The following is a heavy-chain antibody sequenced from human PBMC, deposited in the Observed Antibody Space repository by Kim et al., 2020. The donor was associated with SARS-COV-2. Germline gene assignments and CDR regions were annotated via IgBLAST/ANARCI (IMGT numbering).Heavy chain of an antibody. D-gene: IGHD6-13*01. Sequence: VKGRFTISRDNAKNSLYLQMNSLRAEDTAVYYCARDPSVGWQQGYYFDYWGQGTLVTVSS. V-gene: IGHV3-21*01. CDR3: ARDPSVGWQQGYYFDY. J-gene: IGHJ4*02.